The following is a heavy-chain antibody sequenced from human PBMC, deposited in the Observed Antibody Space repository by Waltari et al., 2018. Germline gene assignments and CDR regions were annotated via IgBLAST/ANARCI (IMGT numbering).Heavy chain of an antibody. D-gene: IGHD7-27*01. CDR1: GYTFTGYY. Sequence: QVQLVQSGAEVKKPGASVKVSCKASGYTFTGYYMHWVRQAPGQGLEWMGWINPNSGGTNYAQKFQGRVTMTRDTSISTAYMELSRLRSDDTAVYYCARDPSNWGRESDYFDYWGQGTLVTVSS. CDR3: ARDPSNWGRESDYFDY. J-gene: IGHJ4*02. V-gene: IGHV1-2*02. CDR2: INPNSGGT.